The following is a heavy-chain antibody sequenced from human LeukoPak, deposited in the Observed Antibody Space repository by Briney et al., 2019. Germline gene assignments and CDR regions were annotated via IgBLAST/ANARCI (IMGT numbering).Heavy chain of an antibody. CDR3: AREGWELRYFDN. D-gene: IGHD1-26*01. J-gene: IGHJ4*02. V-gene: IGHV3-33*01. Sequence: GGSLRLSCAATGFTFSSYGMHWVRQAPGKGLEWVAVIWYDGSNKYYADSVKGRFTISRDNSKNRLYLQMNSLRAEDTAVYYCAREGWELRYFDNWGQGTLVTVSS. CDR2: IWYDGSNK. CDR1: GFTFSSYG.